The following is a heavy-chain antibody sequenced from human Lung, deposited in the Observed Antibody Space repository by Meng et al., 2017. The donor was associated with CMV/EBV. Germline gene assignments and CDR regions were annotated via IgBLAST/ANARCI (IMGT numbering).Heavy chain of an antibody. CDR2: INPNSGGT. CDR1: GYTFTGYY. Sequence: ASXXVSXKASGYTFTGYYVNWVRQAPGQGLEWMGWINPNSGGTNYAQKFQGRVTMTRDTSISTAYMELSRLRSDDTAVYYCARVDCSSTSCYLLDGWFDPWXQGTLVTVSS. V-gene: IGHV1-2*02. D-gene: IGHD2-2*01. CDR3: ARVDCSSTSCYLLDGWFDP. J-gene: IGHJ5*02.